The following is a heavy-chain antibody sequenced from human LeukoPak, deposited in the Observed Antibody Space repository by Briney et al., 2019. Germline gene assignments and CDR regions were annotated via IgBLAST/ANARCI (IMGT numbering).Heavy chain of an antibody. CDR2: ISSSSSYI. CDR3: ARVTRSPYYFDY. CDR1: GFTFSSYS. J-gene: IGHJ4*02. Sequence: PGGSLRPSCAASGFTFSSYSMNWVRQAPGKGLEWVSSISSSSSYIYYADSVKGRFTISRDNAKNSLYLQMNSLRAEDTAVYYCARVTRSPYYFDYWGQGTLVTVSS. D-gene: IGHD3-3*01. V-gene: IGHV3-21*01.